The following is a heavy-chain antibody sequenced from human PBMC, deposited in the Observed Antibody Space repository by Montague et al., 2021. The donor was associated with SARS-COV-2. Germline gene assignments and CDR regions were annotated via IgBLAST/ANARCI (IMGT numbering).Heavy chain of an antibody. D-gene: IGHD3-9*01. Sequence: SETLSLTCAVYGGSFSVYYWSWIRQPPGKGLEWIGEINHSGSTNYNPSLNSRVTISVDTSKNQVSLKLSSVTAADTAVYYCARMRFFDWPPHYYMNVWGKGTTVTGSS. CDR3: ARMRFFDWPPHYYMNV. CDR2: INHSGST. J-gene: IGHJ6*03. CDR1: GGSFSVYY. V-gene: IGHV4-34*01.